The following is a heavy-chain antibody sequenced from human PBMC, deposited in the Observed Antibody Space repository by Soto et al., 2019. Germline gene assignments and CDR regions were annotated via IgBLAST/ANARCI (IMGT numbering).Heavy chain of an antibody. D-gene: IGHD3-22*01. Sequence: QVQLVQSGAEVKKPGSSVKVSCKASGGTFSSYAISWVRQAPGQGLEWMGGIIPIFGTANYAQKFQGRVTITADKSTSSAYMELSSLRSEDTAVYYCARDRGYYYDSSEKGIFDYWGQGTLVTVSS. CDR1: GGTFSSYA. CDR3: ARDRGYYYDSSEKGIFDY. J-gene: IGHJ4*02. V-gene: IGHV1-69*06. CDR2: IIPIFGTA.